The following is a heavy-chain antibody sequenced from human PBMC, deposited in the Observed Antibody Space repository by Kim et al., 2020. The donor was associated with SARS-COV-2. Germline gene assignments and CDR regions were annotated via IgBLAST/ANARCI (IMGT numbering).Heavy chain of an antibody. CDR3: ARDRTGYYTAFDI. J-gene: IGHJ3*02. D-gene: IGHD3-3*01. Sequence: YAQKLQGRVTMTRDTSISTAYMERSRLRSDDTAVYYCARDRTGYYTAFDIWGQGTMVTVSS. V-gene: IGHV1-2*02.